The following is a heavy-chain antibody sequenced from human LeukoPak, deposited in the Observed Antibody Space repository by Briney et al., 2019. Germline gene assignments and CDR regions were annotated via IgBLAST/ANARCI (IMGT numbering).Heavy chain of an antibody. D-gene: IGHD3-22*01. CDR2: IYYSGSA. J-gene: IGHJ4*02. Sequence: PETLSLTCTVSGGSISSYYWSWIRQPPGKGLEWIGYIYYSGSANYNPSLKSRVTISVDTSKNQFSLKLSSVTAADTAVYYCARQYYYDSSGYFDYWGQGTLVTVSS. CDR1: GGSISSYY. CDR3: ARQYYYDSSGYFDY. V-gene: IGHV4-59*08.